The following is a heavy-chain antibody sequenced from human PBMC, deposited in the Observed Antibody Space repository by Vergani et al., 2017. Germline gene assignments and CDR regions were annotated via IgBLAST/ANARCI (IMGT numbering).Heavy chain of an antibody. Sequence: QVQLQESGPGLVKPSETLSLTCTVSGGSISSYYWSWIRQPPGKGLEWIGYIYYSGSTNYNPSLKSRVTISVDTSKNQFSLKLSSVTAAETAVYYCARALPVYGDYAQTDYWGQGTLVTVSS. D-gene: IGHD4-17*01. CDR1: GGSISSYY. CDR3: ARALPVYGDYAQTDY. V-gene: IGHV4-59*01. J-gene: IGHJ4*02. CDR2: IYYSGST.